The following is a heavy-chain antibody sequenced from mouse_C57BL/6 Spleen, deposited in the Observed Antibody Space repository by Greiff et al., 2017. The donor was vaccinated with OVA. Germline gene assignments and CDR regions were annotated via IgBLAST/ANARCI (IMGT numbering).Heavy chain of an antibody. V-gene: IGHV1-26*01. CDR3: ARSNYYGSSFLAY. D-gene: IGHD1-1*01. J-gene: IGHJ3*01. CDR1: GYTFTDYY. Sequence: VQLQQSGPELVKPGASVKISCKASGYTFTDYYMNWVKQSHGKSLEWIGDINPNNGGTSYNQKFKGKATLTVDKSSSTAYMELRSLTSEDSAVYYCARSNYYGSSFLAYWGQGTLVTVSA. CDR2: INPNNGGT.